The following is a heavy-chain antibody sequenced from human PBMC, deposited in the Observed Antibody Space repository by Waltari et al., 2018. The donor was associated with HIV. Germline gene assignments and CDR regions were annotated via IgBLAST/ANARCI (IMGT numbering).Heavy chain of an antibody. CDR1: GGSISSSNW. Sequence: QVQLQESGPGLVKPSGTLSLTCAVSGGSISSSNWWSWVRQPPGKGLEWIGEIYHSGSTNYSPSLKIRVTISVDKSKNQFSLKLSCVAAADTAVYYCARDRGSMGEVNYYYYYGMDVWGQGTTVTVSS. CDR3: ARDRGSMGEVNYYYYYGMDV. CDR2: IYHSGST. V-gene: IGHV4-4*02. J-gene: IGHJ6*02. D-gene: IGHD3-16*01.